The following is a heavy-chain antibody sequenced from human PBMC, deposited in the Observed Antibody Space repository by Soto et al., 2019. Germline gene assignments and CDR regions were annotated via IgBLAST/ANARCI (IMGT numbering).Heavy chain of an antibody. V-gene: IGHV1-18*01. Sequence: QAQLVQSGAEVKKPWASVKVSCKASGYTFTRYGISWVRQAPGQGLEWMGWISAYNGNTNYAQKLQGRVTMTTDTATSTAYMKLRSLTSDEPAVYYCARDVGNSASGDYWGQGTLVTVS. J-gene: IGHJ4*02. CDR1: GYTFTRYG. CDR2: ISAYNGNT. D-gene: IGHD5-12*01. CDR3: ARDVGNSASGDY.